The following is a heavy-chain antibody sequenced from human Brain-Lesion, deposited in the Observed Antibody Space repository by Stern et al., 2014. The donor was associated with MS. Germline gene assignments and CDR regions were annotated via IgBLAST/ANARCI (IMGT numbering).Heavy chain of an antibody. D-gene: IGHD4-23*01. V-gene: IGHV4-30-2*01. CDR1: GGSISSGDYS. CDR2: IVHSGST. Sequence: QLQLQESGSGLVKPSPTLSLTCAVSGGSISSGDYSWSWIRQPPGKSLEWIGYIVHSGSTYYNPSLKRRVSISVDRSKNQFSLKLSSVTAADTAMYYCARIFGGNFDNWGQGTLVTVSS. CDR3: ARIFGGNFDN. J-gene: IGHJ4*02.